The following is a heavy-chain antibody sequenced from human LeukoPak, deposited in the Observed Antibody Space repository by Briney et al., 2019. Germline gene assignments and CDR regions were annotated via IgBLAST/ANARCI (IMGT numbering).Heavy chain of an antibody. CDR2: IYYSGST. D-gene: IGHD3-3*01. J-gene: IGHJ4*02. V-gene: IGHV4-39*01. CDR1: GVSISSSSYY. Sequence: SETLSLTCTVSGVSISSSSYYWGWIRQPPGKGLEWIGSIYYSGSTYYNPSLKSRVTISVDTSKNQFSLKLSSVTAADTAVYYCARQNNDFWSGYYDYWGQGTLVTVSS. CDR3: ARQNNDFWSGYYDY.